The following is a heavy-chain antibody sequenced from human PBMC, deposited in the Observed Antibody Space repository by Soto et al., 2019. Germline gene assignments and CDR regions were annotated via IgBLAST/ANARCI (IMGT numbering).Heavy chain of an antibody. J-gene: IGHJ6*02. D-gene: IGHD3-3*01. CDR2: IKQDGSEK. CDR1: GFTFGSYW. Sequence: LRLSCAASGFTFGSYWMSWVRQAPGKGLEWVANIKQDGSEKYYVDSVKGRFTISRDNAKNSLYLQMNSLRAEDTAVYYCARDTTPLYYDFWSGYSYGMDVWGQGTTVTVSS. V-gene: IGHV3-7*03. CDR3: ARDTTPLYYDFWSGYSYGMDV.